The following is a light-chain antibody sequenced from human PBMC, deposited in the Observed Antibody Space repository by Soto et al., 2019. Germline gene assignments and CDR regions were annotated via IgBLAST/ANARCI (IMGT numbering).Light chain of an antibody. CDR2: ATS. Sequence: DIVLTQSPGTLSLSPGERATLSCRTSQSVDSAYLAWYQQKPGQAPRLLIYATSTRATGIPDRFSGSGSGAAFTLTISRLEPEHFAVYYCQQFGNSLYTFGQGTKLEIK. V-gene: IGKV3-20*01. J-gene: IGKJ2*01. CDR1: QSVDSAY. CDR3: QQFGNSLYT.